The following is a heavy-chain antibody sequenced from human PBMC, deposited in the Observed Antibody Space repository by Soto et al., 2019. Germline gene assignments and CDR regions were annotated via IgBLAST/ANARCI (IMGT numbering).Heavy chain of an antibody. Sequence: SETLSLTCAVYGGSFSGYYWSWIRQPPGKGLEWIGEINHSGSTNYNPSLKSRVTISVDTSKNQFSLKLSSVTAADTAVYYCARGSGFGQYYDFWSGYPYYYYYMDVWGKGTTVTVSS. V-gene: IGHV4-34*01. CDR1: GGSFSGYY. D-gene: IGHD3-3*01. J-gene: IGHJ6*03. CDR2: INHSGST. CDR3: ARGSGFGQYYDFWSGYPYYYYYMDV.